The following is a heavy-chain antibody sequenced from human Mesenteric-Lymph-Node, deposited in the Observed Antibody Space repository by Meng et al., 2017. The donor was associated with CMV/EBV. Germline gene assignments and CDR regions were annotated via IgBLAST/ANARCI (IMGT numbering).Heavy chain of an antibody. V-gene: IGHV4-38-2*02. Sequence: SETLSLTCSVSGYSISSDYYWGWIRQPPGKGLEWIGSIYYSGSTYYNPSLKSRVTISVDTSKNQFSLKLSSVTAADTTVYYCARGEQWGERGIDYWGQGTLVTVSS. CDR3: ARGEQWGERGIDY. CDR1: GYSISSDYY. J-gene: IGHJ4*02. D-gene: IGHD6-19*01. CDR2: IYYSGST.